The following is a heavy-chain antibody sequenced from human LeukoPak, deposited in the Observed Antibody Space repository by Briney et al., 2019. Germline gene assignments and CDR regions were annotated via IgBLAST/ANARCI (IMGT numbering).Heavy chain of an antibody. D-gene: IGHD2-21*02. CDR3: TRGWLAETTVVTPYNY. J-gene: IGHJ4*02. V-gene: IGHV7-4-1*02. CDR2: IDTNTGNP. CDR1: GYTFTNYT. Sequence: ASVKVSCKASGYTFTNYTINWVRLAPGQGLEWMGWIDTNTGNPTYAQGFTGRFVFSLDTSVTTTYLQISSLKAEDTAVYYCTRGWLAETTVVTPYNYWGQGTLVTVSS.